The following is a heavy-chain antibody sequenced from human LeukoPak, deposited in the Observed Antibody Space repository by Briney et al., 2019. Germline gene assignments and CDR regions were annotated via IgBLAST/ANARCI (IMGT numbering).Heavy chain of an antibody. Sequence: PGGSLRLSCAASGFTFSSYAMHWVRQAPGKGLEWVAVISYDGSNKYYADSVKGRFTISRDNSKNTLYLQMNSLRAEDTAVYYCARDYDFWSGYYVYWGQGTLVTVSS. CDR2: ISYDGSNK. CDR3: ARDYDFWSGYYVY. D-gene: IGHD3-3*01. V-gene: IGHV3-30-3*01. J-gene: IGHJ4*02. CDR1: GFTFSSYA.